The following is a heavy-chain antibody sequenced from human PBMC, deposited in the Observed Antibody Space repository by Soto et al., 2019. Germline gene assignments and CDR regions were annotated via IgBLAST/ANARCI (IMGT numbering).Heavy chain of an antibody. CDR1: GGTFSSYA. CDR2: IIPRYGPA. CDR3: ARVTSMVRGVIDNWFDP. V-gene: IGHV1-69*01. D-gene: IGHD3-10*01. Sequence: QVPLVQSGAEVKKPGSSVTVSCKASGGTFSSYAIHWVRQAPGQGLEWMGGIIPRYGPAKYAQRFQGRVTITADESTTTVYLELTSLTSQPTAVYYCARVTSMVRGVIDNWFDPWGHGTLVTVSS. J-gene: IGHJ5*02.